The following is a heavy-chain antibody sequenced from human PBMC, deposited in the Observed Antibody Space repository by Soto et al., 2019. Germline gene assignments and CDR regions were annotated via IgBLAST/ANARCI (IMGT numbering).Heavy chain of an antibody. CDR1: GGSISSYY. CDR2: IYYSGST. CDR3: ARDRPYYYDSRGSNPFYY. Sequence: SETLSLTCTVSGGSISSYYWSWIRQPPGKGLEWIGYIYYSGSTNYNPSLKSRVTISVDTSKNQFSLKLSSVTAADTAVYYCARDRPYYYDSRGSNPFYYWGQGTLVTVSS. D-gene: IGHD3-22*01. J-gene: IGHJ4*02. V-gene: IGHV4-59*01.